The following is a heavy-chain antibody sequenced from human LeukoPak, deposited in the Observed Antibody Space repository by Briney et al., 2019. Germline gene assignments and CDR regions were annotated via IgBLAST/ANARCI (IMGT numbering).Heavy chain of an antibody. CDR2: IYSSGNT. CDR3: ARERRYGSGVNCYSGLDY. CDR1: GLTVSSNY. J-gene: IGHJ4*02. V-gene: IGHV3-53*01. Sequence: PGGSLRLSCAASGLTVSSNYLNWVRQAPGKGLEWVSVIYSSGNTYYADSVKGRFIISRDNSKNTLYLQMTSLRLEDTAVYYCARERRYGSGVNCYSGLDYWGQGTRVTVSS. D-gene: IGHD2-15*01.